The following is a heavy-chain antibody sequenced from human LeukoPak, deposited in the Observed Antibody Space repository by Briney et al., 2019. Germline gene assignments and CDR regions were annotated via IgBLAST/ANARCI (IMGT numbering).Heavy chain of an antibody. CDR2: ISSSSSYI. D-gene: IGHD4-23*01. J-gene: IGHJ4*02. V-gene: IGHV3-21*01. CDR1: GFTFSTYW. CDR3: ARFMVHGGNSDY. Sequence: GGSLRLSCAASGFTFSTYWMNWVRQAPGKGLEWVSSISSSSSYIYYADSVKGRFTISRDNAKNSLYLQMNSLRAEDTAVYYCARFMVHGGNSDYWGQGTLVTVSS.